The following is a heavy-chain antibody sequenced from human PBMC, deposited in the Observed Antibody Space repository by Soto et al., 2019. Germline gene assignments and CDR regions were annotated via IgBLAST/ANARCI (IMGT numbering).Heavy chain of an antibody. J-gene: IGHJ3*01. Sequence: ASVKVSCKASGYTFTSYDISWVRQATGQGLEWMGWMNPNSGNTGYAQEFQGRVTMTRNTSIGTAYMELSSLRSEDTAVYYCARGRIFDSRNDVFDLWGQGTTVTVSS. CDR2: MNPNSGNT. CDR1: GYTFTSYD. CDR3: ARGRIFDSRNDVFDL. V-gene: IGHV1-8*01. D-gene: IGHD3-3*01.